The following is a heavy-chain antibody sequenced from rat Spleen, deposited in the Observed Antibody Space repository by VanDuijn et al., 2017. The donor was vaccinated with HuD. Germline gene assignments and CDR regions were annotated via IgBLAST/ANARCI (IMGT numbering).Heavy chain of an antibody. D-gene: IGHD5-1*01. V-gene: IGHV5-31*01. Sequence: EVQLVESGGGLVQPGWSLKLSCVASGFTFNYYWMTWIRQAPGKGLEWVATIISNGGNTYYPDSVKGRFTISRDNAKSTLYLQMNSLRSEDTATYYCTRENWVLDAWGQGASVTVSP. CDR1: GFTFNYYW. CDR3: TRENWVLDA. CDR2: IISNGGNT. J-gene: IGHJ4*01.